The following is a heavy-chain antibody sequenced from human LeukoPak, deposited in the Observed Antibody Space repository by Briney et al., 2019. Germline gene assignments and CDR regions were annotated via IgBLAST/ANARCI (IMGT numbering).Heavy chain of an antibody. Sequence: GGSLRLSCAASGFTFSSYWMHWVRQVPGQGLVWVARINPGGSSITYADSVKGRFTISRDNAKNTLYLQMDSLRAEDTGVYYCARSNQADDYWGQGTLVTVSS. D-gene: IGHD1-14*01. J-gene: IGHJ4*02. CDR1: GFTFSSYW. CDR2: INPGGSSI. V-gene: IGHV3-74*01. CDR3: ARSNQADDY.